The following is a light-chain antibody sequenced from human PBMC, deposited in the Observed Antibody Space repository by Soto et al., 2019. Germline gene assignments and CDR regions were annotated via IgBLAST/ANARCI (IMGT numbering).Light chain of an antibody. V-gene: IGKV3-20*01. Sequence: DIVLTQSPVTLSLSPGERATLSCRASQSVSSSYLAWYQQKPGQAPRLLIYGASSRATGIPDRFSGSGSGTDFTLTISRLEPEDFAVYYCQQYGSSPFGGGTRLEIK. CDR1: QSVSSSY. J-gene: IGKJ5*01. CDR3: QQYGSSP. CDR2: GAS.